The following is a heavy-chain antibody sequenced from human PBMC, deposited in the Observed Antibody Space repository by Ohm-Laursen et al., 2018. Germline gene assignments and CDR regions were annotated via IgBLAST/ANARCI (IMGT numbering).Heavy chain of an antibody. CDR2: IWYDGNRK. CDR1: GFTFSNYG. Sequence: SLRLSCTAPGFTFSNYGFHWVRQAPGKGLEWVAVIWYDGNRKYYAESVKGRFTVSRDDSKNTVYLQMNSLRAEDTAVYYCARDDDTSSHYSRFDYWGQGTLVTVSP. D-gene: IGHD3-22*01. V-gene: IGHV3-33*01. CDR3: ARDDDTSSHYSRFDY. J-gene: IGHJ4*02.